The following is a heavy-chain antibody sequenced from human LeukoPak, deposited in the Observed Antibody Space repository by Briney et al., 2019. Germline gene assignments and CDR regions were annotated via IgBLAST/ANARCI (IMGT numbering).Heavy chain of an antibody. Sequence: PGRSLRLSCAASGFTFSSYGMHWVRQAPGKGLEWVAVISYDGSNKYYADSVKGRFTISRDNSKNTLYLQMNSLRAEDTAVYHCAKDRPGFWSGYYTRGFYYFDYWGQGTLVTVSS. CDR2: ISYDGSNK. J-gene: IGHJ4*02. V-gene: IGHV3-30*18. CDR1: GFTFSSYG. D-gene: IGHD3-3*01. CDR3: AKDRPGFWSGYYTRGFYYFDY.